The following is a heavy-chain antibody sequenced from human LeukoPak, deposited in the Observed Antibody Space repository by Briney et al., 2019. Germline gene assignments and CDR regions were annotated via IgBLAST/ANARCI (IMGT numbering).Heavy chain of an antibody. CDR2: IIPIFGTA. J-gene: IGHJ4*02. CDR1: GGTFTSYA. D-gene: IGHD4-17*01. V-gene: IGHV1-69*06. CDR3: ARSGDYGLYYFDY. Sequence: SVKVSCKASGGTFTSYAISWVRQAPGQGLEWMGGIIPIFGTANYAQKFQGRVTITADKSTSTAYMELSSLRSEDTAVYYCARSGDYGLYYFDYWGQGTLVTVSS.